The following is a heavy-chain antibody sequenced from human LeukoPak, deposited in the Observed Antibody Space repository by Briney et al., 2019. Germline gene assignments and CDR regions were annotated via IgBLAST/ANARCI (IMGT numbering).Heavy chain of an antibody. J-gene: IGHJ5*02. CDR2: IYYSGST. Sequence: SETLSLTCTVSGGSISSSSYYWGWIRQPPGKGLEWIGSIYYSGSTYYNPSLKSRVIISVDTSKNQFSLKLSSETAADTAVYYCARHSSMRSPITPWGQETLVTVSS. CDR1: GGSISSSSYY. D-gene: IGHD5-24*01. CDR3: ARHSSMRSPITP. V-gene: IGHV4-39*01.